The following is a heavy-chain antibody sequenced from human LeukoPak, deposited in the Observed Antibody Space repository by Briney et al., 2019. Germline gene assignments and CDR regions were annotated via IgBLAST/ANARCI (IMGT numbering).Heavy chain of an antibody. CDR2: SRNKANSYTT. D-gene: IGHD7-27*01. J-gene: IGHJ4*02. Sequence: GGSLRLSCAASGFTFSDHHMDWVRQAPGKGLEWVGRSRNKANSYTTEYAASVKGRFTISRDDSKNSLYLQMNSLKIEDTAVFYCARGRSGEFDYWGQGTLVTVSS. V-gene: IGHV3-72*01. CDR1: GFTFSDHH. CDR3: ARGRSGEFDY.